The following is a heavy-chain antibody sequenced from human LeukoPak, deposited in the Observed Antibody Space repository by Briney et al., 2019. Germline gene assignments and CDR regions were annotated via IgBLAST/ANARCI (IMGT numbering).Heavy chain of an antibody. CDR1: GGTFSSYA. J-gene: IGHJ6*03. D-gene: IGHD6-6*01. V-gene: IGHV1-69*05. CDR2: TIPIFGTA. Sequence: ASVKVSCKASGGTFSSYAISWVRQAPGQGLEWMGRTIPIFGTANYAQKFQGRVTITTDESTSTAYMELSSLRSEDTAVYYCARVIAARSSISYYYYYMDVWGKGTTVTVSS. CDR3: ARVIAARSSISYYYYYMDV.